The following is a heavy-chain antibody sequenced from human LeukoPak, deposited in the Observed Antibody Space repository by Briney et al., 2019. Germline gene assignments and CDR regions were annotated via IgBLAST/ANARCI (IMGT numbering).Heavy chain of an antibody. CDR3: ARWSGPLVVITT. J-gene: IGHJ4*02. V-gene: IGHV3-21*01. Sequence: GGSLRLSCAASGFTSSSYSMNWVRQAPGKGLEWVSSISSSSSYIYYADSVKGRFTISRDNAKNSLYLQMNSLRAEDTAVYYCARWSGPLVVITTWGQGTLVTVSS. CDR1: GFTSSSYS. CDR2: ISSSSSYI. D-gene: IGHD3-22*01.